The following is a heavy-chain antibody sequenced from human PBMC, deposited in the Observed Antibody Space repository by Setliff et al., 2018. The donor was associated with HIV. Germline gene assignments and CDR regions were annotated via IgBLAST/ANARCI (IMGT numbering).Heavy chain of an antibody. CDR2: ISSSDNTI. CDR3: ARDAAAPAAIEGAFDI. V-gene: IGHV3-11*04. J-gene: IGHJ3*02. Sequence: GGSLRLSCAASGFTFSDHYMNWVRQAPGKGLEWVSYISSSDNTIYYADSVKGRFTISRDNAKNSLYLQLNSLRAEDTAVYYCARDAAAPAAIEGAFDIWGQGTMVTVSS. CDR1: GFTFSDHY. D-gene: IGHD2-2*02.